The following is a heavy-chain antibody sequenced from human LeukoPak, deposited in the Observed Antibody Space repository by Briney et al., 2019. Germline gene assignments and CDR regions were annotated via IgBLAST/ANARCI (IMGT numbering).Heavy chain of an antibody. D-gene: IGHD3-3*01. CDR2: IIPIFGTA. CDR1: GGTFSSYA. V-gene: IGHV1-69*05. Sequence: SVKVSCKASGGTFSSYAISWVRQAPGQGLEWMGGIIPIFGTANYAQKFQGRVTITTDESTSTAYMELSSLRSEDTAVYYCAGDKNHRTYYDFWSGYYGFDPWGQGTLVTVSS. CDR3: AGDKNHRTYYDFWSGYYGFDP. J-gene: IGHJ5*02.